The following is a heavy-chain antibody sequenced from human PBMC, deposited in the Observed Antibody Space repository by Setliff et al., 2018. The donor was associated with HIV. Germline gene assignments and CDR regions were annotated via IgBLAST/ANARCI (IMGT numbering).Heavy chain of an antibody. Sequence: KTSETLSLTCAVYGGSFSGYYWSWIRQPPGKGLEWIGEINHRGSTNYNPSLKSRVTISVDTSKNQFSLRLSSVAAEDTAVYYCARSIVPVASGYYYFEYWGQGTLVTVSS. CDR3: ARSIVPVASGYYYFEY. V-gene: IGHV4-34*01. CDR2: INHRGST. CDR1: GGSFSGYY. D-gene: IGHD3-3*01. J-gene: IGHJ4*02.